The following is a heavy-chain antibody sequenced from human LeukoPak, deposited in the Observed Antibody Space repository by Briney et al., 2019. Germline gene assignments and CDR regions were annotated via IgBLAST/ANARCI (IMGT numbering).Heavy chain of an antibody. Sequence: PSETLSLTCAVYGGSFSGYYWSWIRQPPGKGLEWIGEINHSGSTNYNPSLKSRVTISVDTSKNQFSLKLSSVTAADTAVYYCARVVDDSSGYYSDGIIDYWGQGTLVTVSS. CDR3: ARVVDDSSGYYSDGIIDY. CDR1: GGSFSGYY. CDR2: INHSGST. V-gene: IGHV4-34*01. D-gene: IGHD3-22*01. J-gene: IGHJ4*02.